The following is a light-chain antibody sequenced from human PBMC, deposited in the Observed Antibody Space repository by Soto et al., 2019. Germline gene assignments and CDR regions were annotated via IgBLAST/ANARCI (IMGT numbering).Light chain of an antibody. V-gene: IGKV1-39*01. CDR1: QSITIY. CDR2: GAT. CDR3: QQSYSIPWT. Sequence: DIQMTQSPSSLSASVGDKVTITCRTSQSITIYLNWYHHKPGIAPKLLIYGATTLQSGVPSRFRGSGSGTEFTLIISSLQPEDFGIYYCQQSYSIPWTFGQGTKVEIK. J-gene: IGKJ1*01.